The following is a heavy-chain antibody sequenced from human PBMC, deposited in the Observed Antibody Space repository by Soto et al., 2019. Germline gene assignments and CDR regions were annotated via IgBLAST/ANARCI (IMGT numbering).Heavy chain of an antibody. CDR1: GGSISSGGYS. D-gene: IGHD2-2*02. CDR3: ARVYMTSPQWFDP. Sequence: PSETPSLTCAVSGGSISSGGYSWSWIRQPPGKGLEWIGYIYHSGSTYYNPSLKSRVTISVDRSKNQFSLKLSSVTAADTAVYYCARVYMTSPQWFDPWGQGTLVTVSS. V-gene: IGHV4-30-2*01. J-gene: IGHJ5*02. CDR2: IYHSGST.